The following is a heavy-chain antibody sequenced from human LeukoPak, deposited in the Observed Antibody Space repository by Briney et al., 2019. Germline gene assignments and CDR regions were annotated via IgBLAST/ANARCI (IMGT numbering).Heavy chain of an antibody. D-gene: IGHD2-15*01. J-gene: IGHJ5*01. CDR2: ISNSGSST. V-gene: IGHV3-23*01. CDR3: AKESCNSGSCYRSDS. Sequence: GGSLRLSCAASGFTFSNYAMSWVRQAPGKGLEWVSIISNSGSSTYYAESVKGRFTISRDNSKNTLFLQMNSLGAEDTAMYYCAKESCNSGSCYRSDSWGQGTLVTVSS. CDR1: GFTFSNYA.